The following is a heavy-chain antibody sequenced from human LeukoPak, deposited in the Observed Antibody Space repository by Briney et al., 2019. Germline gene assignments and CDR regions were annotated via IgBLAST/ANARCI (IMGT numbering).Heavy chain of an antibody. J-gene: IGHJ6*02. CDR2: ISYDGRNE. Sequence: GGSLRLSCAASGFTFSSYGMHWVRQAPGKGLEWVTVISYDGRNEYYTDSVKGRFTISRDNSKNAPYLHMNSLRAEDTAVYYCAKDLDTAMVDYYYYGMDVWGQGTTVTVSS. V-gene: IGHV3-30*18. D-gene: IGHD5-18*01. CDR1: GFTFSSYG. CDR3: AKDLDTAMVDYYYYGMDV.